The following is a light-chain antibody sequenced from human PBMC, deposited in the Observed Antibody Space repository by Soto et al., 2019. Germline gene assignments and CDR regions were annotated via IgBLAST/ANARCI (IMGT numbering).Light chain of an antibody. V-gene: IGLV1-40*01. CDR3: QSYDSSLSGWV. Sequence: VLTQPPSVSGAPGQRVTISCTESSSNIGAGYDVHWYQQLPGTAPKLLIYGNSNRPSGVPDRFSGSKSGTSASLAITGLQAEDEADYYCQSYDSSLSGWVFGGGTKLTVL. CDR2: GNS. CDR1: SSNIGAGYD. J-gene: IGLJ3*02.